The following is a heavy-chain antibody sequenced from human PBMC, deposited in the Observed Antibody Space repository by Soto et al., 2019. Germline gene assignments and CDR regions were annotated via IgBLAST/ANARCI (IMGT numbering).Heavy chain of an antibody. V-gene: IGHV3-53*01. CDR3: ALRRVAYADF. J-gene: IGHJ4*02. Sequence: PXGSLQISCAASEFTVTNNEMSWVRQAPGKGLEWVSILYSGGNTYYADSVEGRFTISRDGSKNTLYLHMNSLRAEDTAVYYCALRRVAYADFWGQGTRVTVSS. CDR2: LYSGGNT. CDR1: EFTVTNNE. D-gene: IGHD2-2*01.